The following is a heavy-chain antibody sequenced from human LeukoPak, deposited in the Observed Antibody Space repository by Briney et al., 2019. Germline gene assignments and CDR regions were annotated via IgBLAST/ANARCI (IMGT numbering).Heavy chain of an antibody. CDR1: GYSISSGYY. D-gene: IGHD2-2*01. J-gene: IGHJ5*02. Sequence: SETLSLTCAVSGYSISSGYYWGWIRQPPGKGLEWIGSIYHSGSTYYNPSLKSRVTISVDTSKNRFSLKLSSVTAADTAVYYCARRYCSSTSCRLGWFDPWGQGTLVTVSS. CDR3: ARRYCSSTSCRLGWFDP. V-gene: IGHV4-38-2*01. CDR2: IYHSGST.